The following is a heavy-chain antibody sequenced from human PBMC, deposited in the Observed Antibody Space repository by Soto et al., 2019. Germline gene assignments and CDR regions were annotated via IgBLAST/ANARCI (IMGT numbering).Heavy chain of an antibody. CDR1: GFTFNSYA. V-gene: IGHV3-30-3*01. J-gene: IGHJ4*02. CDR2: ISYDGSNK. CDR3: ARELGGYYPVDY. Sequence: QVQLVESGGGVVQPGRSLRLSCAASGFTFNSYAMHWVRQAPGKGLEWVAVISYDGSNKYYADSVKGRFTISRDNSKNTRYLQMNSLRAEDTAVYYCARELGGYYPVDYWGQGTLVTVSS. D-gene: IGHD3-3*01.